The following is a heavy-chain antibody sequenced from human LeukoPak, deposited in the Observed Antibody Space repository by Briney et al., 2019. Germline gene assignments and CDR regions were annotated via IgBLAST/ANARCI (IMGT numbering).Heavy chain of an antibody. CDR3: ARGSLSVIYGSGSNDAFDI. Sequence: ASVKVSCKTSGYTFIDYYMHWVRQAPGQGLEWMGWINPNSGDTNYAQKFQGRVTMTRDMSISTAYMEVTGLNSDDTALYYCARGSLSVIYGSGSNDAFDIWGRGTMVTVSS. V-gene: IGHV1-2*02. D-gene: IGHD3-10*01. CDR2: INPNSGDT. J-gene: IGHJ3*02. CDR1: GYTFIDYY.